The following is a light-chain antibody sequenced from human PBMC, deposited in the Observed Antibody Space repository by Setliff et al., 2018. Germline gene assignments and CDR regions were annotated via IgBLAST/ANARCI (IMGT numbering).Light chain of an antibody. CDR3: SAYTSSSTYV. J-gene: IGLJ1*01. CDR2: DVS. V-gene: IGLV2-14*01. CDR1: SSDVGSYDF. Sequence: QSVLTQPASVSGSPGQSITISCSGTSSDVGSYDFVSWYQQYPGKAPKLIIYDVSSRPSGVSNRFSGSKAGNTASLTISGLQAEDEADYYCSAYTSSSTYVFGSGTKVTV.